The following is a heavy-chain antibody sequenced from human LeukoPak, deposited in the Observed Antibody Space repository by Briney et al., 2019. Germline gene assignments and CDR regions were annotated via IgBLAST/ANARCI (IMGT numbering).Heavy chain of an antibody. CDR1: GFTFSSYA. CDR3: ARRPAADYYYGMDV. V-gene: IGHV3-30-3*01. CDR2: ISYDGSNK. J-gene: IGHJ6*04. Sequence: PGRSLRLSCAASGFTFSSYAMHWVRQAPGKGLEWVAVISYDGSNKYYADSVKGRFTISRDNSKNTLYLQMNSLRAEDTAVYYCARRPAADYYYGMDVWGKGTTVTVSS. D-gene: IGHD2-2*01.